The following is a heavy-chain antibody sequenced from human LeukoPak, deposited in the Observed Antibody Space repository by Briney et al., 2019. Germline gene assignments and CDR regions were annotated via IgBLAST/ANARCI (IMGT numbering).Heavy chain of an antibody. CDR1: GFTFNTYS. CDR3: AKVDCSAGSCYSIDY. Sequence: PGGSLRLSCAASGFTFNTYSMNWVRQAPGKGLEWVSYVSPSGSHKYYADSVKGRFTVARDNSKNTLYLQVNSLRAEDTAVYYCAKVDCSAGSCYSIDYWGQGTLVTVSS. CDR2: VSPSGSHK. J-gene: IGHJ4*02. D-gene: IGHD2-15*01. V-gene: IGHV3-21*04.